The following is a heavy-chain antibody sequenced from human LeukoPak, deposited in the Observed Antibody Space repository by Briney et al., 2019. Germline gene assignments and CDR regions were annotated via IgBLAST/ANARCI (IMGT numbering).Heavy chain of an antibody. V-gene: IGHV4-39*01. CDR2: IYYSGST. Sequence: SETLSLTCTVSGGSISSSSYYWGWIRQPPGKGMEWIASIYYSGSTYYNPSLKSQLTKSVDTSKNQFSLKLSSVTAADTAVYYCARQGCSGGSCYSAYYYMDVWGKGATVTVSS. CDR3: ARQGCSGGSCYSAYYYMDV. J-gene: IGHJ6*03. D-gene: IGHD2-15*01. CDR1: GGSISSSSYY.